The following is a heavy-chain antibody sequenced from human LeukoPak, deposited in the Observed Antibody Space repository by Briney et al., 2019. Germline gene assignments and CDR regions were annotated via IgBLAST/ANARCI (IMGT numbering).Heavy chain of an antibody. CDR3: ARGFIGGYDSTPENIIFDY. CDR1: GGSISSSSYY. D-gene: IGHD5-12*01. CDR2: IYYSGST. V-gene: IGHV4-39*07. J-gene: IGHJ4*02. Sequence: SETLSLTCTVSGGSISSSSYYWGWIRQPPGKGLEWIGSIYYSGSTYYNPSLKSRVTISVDTSKNQFSLKLSSVTAADTAVYYCARGFIGGYDSTPENIIFDYWGQGTLVTVSS.